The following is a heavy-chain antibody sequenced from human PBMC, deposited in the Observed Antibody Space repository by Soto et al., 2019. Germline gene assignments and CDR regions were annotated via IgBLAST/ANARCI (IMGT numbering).Heavy chain of an antibody. Sequence: SVKVSCKASGFTFTSSAVQWVRQARGQRLEWIGWIVVGSGNTNYAQKFQERVTITRDMSTSTAYMELSSLRSEDTAVYYCAAGIYYYYGMDVWGQGTTVTVSS. CDR2: IVVGSGNT. J-gene: IGHJ6*02. V-gene: IGHV1-58*01. CDR3: AAGIYYYYGMDV. CDR1: GFTFTSSA.